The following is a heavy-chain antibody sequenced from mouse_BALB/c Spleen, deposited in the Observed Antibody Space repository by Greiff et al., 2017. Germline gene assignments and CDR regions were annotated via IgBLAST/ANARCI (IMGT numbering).Heavy chain of an antibody. V-gene: IGHV1-18*01. J-gene: IGHJ4*01. CDR3: ARDSSGYLYAMDY. D-gene: IGHD3-2*01. CDR1: GYSFTGYT. Sequence: VQLQQSGPELVKPGASMKISCKASGYSFTGYTMNWVKQSHGKNLEWIGLINPYNGGTSYNQKFKGKATLTVDKSSSTAYMELLSLTSEDSAVYDCARDSSGYLYAMDYWGQGTSVTVSS. CDR2: INPYNGGT.